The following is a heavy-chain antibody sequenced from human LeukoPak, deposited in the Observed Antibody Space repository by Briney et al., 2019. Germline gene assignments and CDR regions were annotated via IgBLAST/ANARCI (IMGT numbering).Heavy chain of an antibody. CDR3: AKERYGSAPDY. Sequence: GGSLRLSCAASGFTFSSYGMHWVRQAPGKGLEWVAFIRYDGSNKYYADSVKGRFTISRDNSKNTLYLQMNSLRAEDTAAYYCAKERYGSAPDYWGQGTLVTVSS. J-gene: IGHJ4*02. CDR1: GFTFSSYG. V-gene: IGHV3-30*02. D-gene: IGHD3-10*01. CDR2: IRYDGSNK.